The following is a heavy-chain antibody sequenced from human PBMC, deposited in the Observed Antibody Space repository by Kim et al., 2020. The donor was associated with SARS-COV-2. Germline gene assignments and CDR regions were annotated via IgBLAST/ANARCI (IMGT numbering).Heavy chain of an antibody. CDR1: GFTFSSYA. Sequence: GGSLRLSCAASGFTFSSYAMHWVRQAPGKGLEWVAVISYDGSNKYYADAVNGRFTVSRDNSKNTQILQLNSQRAEDSDVYDCARPHSGSYQFGFDYWGQGTLVTVSS. V-gene: IGHV3-30*04. D-gene: IGHD1-26*01. CDR2: ISYDGSNK. J-gene: IGHJ4*02. CDR3: ARPHSGSYQFGFDY.